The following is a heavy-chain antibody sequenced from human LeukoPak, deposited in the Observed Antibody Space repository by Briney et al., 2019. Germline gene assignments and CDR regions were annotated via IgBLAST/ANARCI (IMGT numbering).Heavy chain of an antibody. Sequence: SETLSLTCTVSGGSINNYYWSWIRQPAGKGPEWIGRIYTSGTTNYNPSLKSRVTMSVDTSENQFSLKLTSVTAADTAVYYCARGGIFGVVMPFDYWGQGTLVTVSS. CDR1: GGSINNYY. CDR3: ARGGIFGVVMPFDY. J-gene: IGHJ4*02. CDR2: IYTSGTT. D-gene: IGHD3-3*01. V-gene: IGHV4-4*07.